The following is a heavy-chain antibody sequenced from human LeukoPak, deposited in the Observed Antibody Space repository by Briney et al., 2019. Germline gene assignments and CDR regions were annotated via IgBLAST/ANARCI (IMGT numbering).Heavy chain of an antibody. CDR2: IYDRGNT. J-gene: IGHJ4*02. V-gene: IGHV4-59*01. D-gene: IGHD6-25*01. CDR1: GSSIGSYF. CDR3: ARARKGAAGLDY. Sequence: SETLSLTCTVSGSSIGSYFWTWIRQPPGKAVEWIGYIYDRGNTNYNPSLRGRVTISVDTSKSQFSLTLTSVTAADAAVYHCARARKGAAGLDYWGRGTLVTVSS.